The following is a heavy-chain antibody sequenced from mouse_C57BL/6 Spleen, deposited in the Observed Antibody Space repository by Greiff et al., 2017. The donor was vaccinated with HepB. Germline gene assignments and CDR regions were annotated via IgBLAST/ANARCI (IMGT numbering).Heavy chain of an antibody. J-gene: IGHJ4*01. V-gene: IGHV1-62-2*01. CDR3: ARHAPYYGNYVYAMDY. CDR1: GYTFTEYT. CDR2: FYPGSGSI. Sequence: QVQLQQSGAELVKPGASVKLSCKASGYTFTEYTIHWVKQRSGQGLEWIGWFYPGSGSIKYNEKFKDKATLTADKSSSTVYMELIRLTSEDSAVYFCARHAPYYGNYVYAMDYWGQGTSVTVSS. D-gene: IGHD2-10*01.